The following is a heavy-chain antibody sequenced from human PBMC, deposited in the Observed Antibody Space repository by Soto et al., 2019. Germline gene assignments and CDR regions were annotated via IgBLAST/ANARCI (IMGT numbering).Heavy chain of an antibody. CDR1: GGSITSNDR. CDR3: ARGNDNGCFSSGWSLDP. Sequence: SETLSLTCAVSGGSITSNDRWSWVRQPPGKGLEGLGEMYETGTTNYSPSLKSRVTISVDKSKNRVSLRLNSVTAADTAVYYCARGNDNGCFSSGWSLDPLGQATLVTVSS. D-gene: IGHD3-3*01. CDR2: MYETGTT. V-gene: IGHV4-4*02. J-gene: IGHJ5*02.